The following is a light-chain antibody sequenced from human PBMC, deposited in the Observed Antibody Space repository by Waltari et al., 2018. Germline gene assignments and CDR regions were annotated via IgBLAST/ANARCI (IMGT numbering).Light chain of an antibody. Sequence: VVLTQSPATLSLSPGERATVSRRASQSVGTYLAWYRHQHGLPPSLVIYDTSVRATGVPARFSGSGSGTDFTLTINSLEPEDFAVYYCQQCHSWPLTFGQGTKLEIK. V-gene: IGKV3-11*01. J-gene: IGKJ2*01. CDR1: QSVGTY. CDR2: DTS. CDR3: QQCHSWPLT.